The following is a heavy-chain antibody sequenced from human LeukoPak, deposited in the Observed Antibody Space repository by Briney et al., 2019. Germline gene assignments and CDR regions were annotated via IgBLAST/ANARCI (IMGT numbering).Heavy chain of an antibody. V-gene: IGHV3-73*01. D-gene: IGHD4-23*01. J-gene: IGHJ4*02. CDR1: GFTFSGSA. Sequence: PGGSLKLSCAASGFTFSGSAMHWVRQASGKGLEWVGRIRSKANSYATAYAASVKGRFTISRDESKNTVYLQMNSLKTEDTAVYYCTRHPHDYGGNSGWGQGTLVTVSS. CDR2: IRSKANSYAT. CDR3: TRHPHDYGGNSG.